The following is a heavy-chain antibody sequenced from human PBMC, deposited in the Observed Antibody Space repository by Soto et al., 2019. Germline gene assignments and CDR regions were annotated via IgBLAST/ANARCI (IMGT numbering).Heavy chain of an antibody. J-gene: IGHJ4*02. Sequence: SETLSLTCTVSGGSISSGGYYWSWIRQHPGKGLEWIGYIYYSGSTYYNPSLKSRVTISVDTSKNQFSLKLSSVTAADTAVYYCARGYYYGSGRNYYFDYWGQGTLVTVSS. V-gene: IGHV4-31*03. CDR1: GGSISSGGYY. D-gene: IGHD3-10*01. CDR2: IYYSGST. CDR3: ARGYYYGSGRNYYFDY.